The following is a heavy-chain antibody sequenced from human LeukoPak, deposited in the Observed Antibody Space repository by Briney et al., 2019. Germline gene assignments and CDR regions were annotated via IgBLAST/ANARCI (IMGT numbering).Heavy chain of an antibody. V-gene: IGHV3-64*01. CDR1: GFTFSSYA. CDR3: ARGFPSPDKRPC. Sequence: RAGGSLRLSCAASGFTFSSYAMHWVRQAPGKGLKYVSAISSNGGSTYYANSVKGRFTISRDNSKNTLYLQVGSLRAEDMAVYYCARGFPSPDKRPCWGQGTLVTVSS. CDR2: ISSNGGST. D-gene: IGHD3-10*01. J-gene: IGHJ4*02.